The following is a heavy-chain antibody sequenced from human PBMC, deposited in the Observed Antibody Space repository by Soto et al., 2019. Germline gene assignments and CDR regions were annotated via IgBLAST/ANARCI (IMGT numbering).Heavy chain of an antibody. J-gene: IGHJ4*02. D-gene: IGHD6-13*01. V-gene: IGHV4-59*11. CDR2: VHYSGST. CDR1: GGPINKHY. CDR3: AREGSSWGFDY. Sequence: PSETLSLTCSVSGGPINKHYWHWIRQPPGKGLEWIGGVHYSGSTNYNPSLKSRATISSDLSLSLSSVTTADTAVYYCAREGSSWGFDYRGQGTLVTVSS.